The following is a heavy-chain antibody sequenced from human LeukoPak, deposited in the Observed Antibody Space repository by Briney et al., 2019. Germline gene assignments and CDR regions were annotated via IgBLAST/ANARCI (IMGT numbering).Heavy chain of an antibody. D-gene: IGHD3-9*01. CDR1: GFTFDDYA. J-gene: IGHJ6*03. CDR2: ISWNSGSI. CDR3: AKDFDRDYYYYMDV. V-gene: IGHV3-9*01. Sequence: GRSLRLSCAASGFTFDDYAMRWVRQAPGKGLEWVSGISWNSGSIGYADSVKGRFTISRDNAKNSLYLQMNSLRAEDTALYYCAKDFDRDYYYYMDVWGKGTTVTVSS.